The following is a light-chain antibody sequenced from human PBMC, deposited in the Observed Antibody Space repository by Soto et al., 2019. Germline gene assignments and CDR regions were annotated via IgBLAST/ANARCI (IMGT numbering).Light chain of an antibody. CDR2: GAS. CDR1: QSISTF. Sequence: DIQMTQSPSSLSASVGDRVTITCRASQSISTFLNWYQQKPGKAPKLLIYGASNLESGVPARFSGCGSWTDLTLTVSRLQPEASATYYCQQSYSAPITFGQGTRLEIK. CDR3: QQSYSAPIT. V-gene: IGKV1-39*01. J-gene: IGKJ5*01.